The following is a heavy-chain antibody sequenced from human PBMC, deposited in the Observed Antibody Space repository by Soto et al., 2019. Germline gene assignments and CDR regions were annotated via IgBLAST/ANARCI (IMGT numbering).Heavy chain of an antibody. CDR1: GFTFSSYG. CDR3: AKDIEGYYGSGSPIYYYYYMDV. D-gene: IGHD3-10*01. Sequence: GGSLRLSCAASGFTFSSYGMHWVRQAPGKGLEWVAVISYDGSNKYYADSVKGRFTISRDNSKNTLYLQMNSLRAEDTAVYYCAKDIEGYYGSGSPIYYYYYMDVWGKGTTVTVSS. CDR2: ISYDGSNK. V-gene: IGHV3-30*18. J-gene: IGHJ6*03.